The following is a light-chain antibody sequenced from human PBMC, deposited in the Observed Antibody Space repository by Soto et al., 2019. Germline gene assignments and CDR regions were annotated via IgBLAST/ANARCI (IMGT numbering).Light chain of an antibody. CDR2: DAS. CDR1: QSVSSY. CDR3: QQRSNWPAIT. Sequence: EIVLTQSPATRSLSPGERATLSCRASQSVSSYLAWYQQKPGQAPRLLIYDASNMATGIPARFSGSGSGTDFTLTISSLEPEDFAVYYCQQRSNWPAITFGQGTRLEIK. J-gene: IGKJ5*01. V-gene: IGKV3-11*01.